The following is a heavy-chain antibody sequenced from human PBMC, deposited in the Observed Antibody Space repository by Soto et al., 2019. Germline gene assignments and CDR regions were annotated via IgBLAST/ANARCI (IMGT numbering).Heavy chain of an antibody. J-gene: IGHJ4*02. V-gene: IGHV5-10-1*01. D-gene: IGHD3-22*01. CDR1: GYSFAGYW. Sequence: PGESLKISCKGSGYSFAGYWITWVRQKPGKGLEWMGRIDPSDSQTYYSPSFRGHVTISATKSITTVFLQWSSLRASDTAMYYCARQIYDSDTGPNFQYYFDSWGQGTPVTISS. CDR2: IDPSDSQT. CDR3: ARQIYDSDTGPNFQYYFDS.